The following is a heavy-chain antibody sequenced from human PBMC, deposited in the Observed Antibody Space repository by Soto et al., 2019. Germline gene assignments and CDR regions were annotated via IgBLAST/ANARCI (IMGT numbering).Heavy chain of an antibody. CDR2: INPRSGAT. D-gene: IGHD2-15*01. Sequence: QVQLVQSGAEVKKPGASVKVSCKASGYTFTGYYLHWVRQAPGQRLEWMGWINPRSGATNYAQNFQGWVTMTRETSISAAYMELSRLRSDDTAVYYCARDLCGASCSVFDYWGQGTLVTVSS. V-gene: IGHV1-2*04. J-gene: IGHJ4*02. CDR1: GYTFTGYY. CDR3: ARDLCGASCSVFDY.